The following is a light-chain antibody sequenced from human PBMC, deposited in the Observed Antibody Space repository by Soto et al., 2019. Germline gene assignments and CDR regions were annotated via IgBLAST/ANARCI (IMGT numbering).Light chain of an antibody. CDR2: SAS. V-gene: IGKV1-39*01. CDR3: QQSYDTRT. CDR1: QGINTF. J-gene: IGKJ1*01. Sequence: IQLTQSPSSLSASVGDRVTITCRASQGINTFLAWYQQKAGKAPKLLIYSASTLQSGVPSRFSGSGSGTDFTLTISSLQSEDFGTYYCQQSYDTRTFGQGTKVDIK.